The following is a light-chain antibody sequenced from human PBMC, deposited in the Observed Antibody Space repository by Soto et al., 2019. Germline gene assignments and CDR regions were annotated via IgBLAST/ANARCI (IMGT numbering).Light chain of an antibody. V-gene: IGKV1-5*01. CDR2: KSS. CDR1: QDLDKW. J-gene: IGKJ1*01. CDR3: QQYVSYWT. Sequence: ILMSQSPSSLSASVGDRVTITCRASQDLDKWLAWYQQKPGRAPNLLIYKSSTLRQGVPSRFSGIGSGTEYSLTITDLQPADFATYYCQQYVSYWTFGQGTVVDMK.